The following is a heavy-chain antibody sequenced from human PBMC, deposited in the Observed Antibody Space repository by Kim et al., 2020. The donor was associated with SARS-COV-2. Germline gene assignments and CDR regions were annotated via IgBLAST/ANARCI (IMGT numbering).Heavy chain of an antibody. CDR3: ARDLVVVPAASGFDY. J-gene: IGHJ4*02. V-gene: IGHV1-46*01. D-gene: IGHD2-2*01. Sequence: QKFQGGVTMTRDTSTSTVYMELSSLRSEDTAVYYCARDLVVVPAASGFDYWGQGTLVTVSS.